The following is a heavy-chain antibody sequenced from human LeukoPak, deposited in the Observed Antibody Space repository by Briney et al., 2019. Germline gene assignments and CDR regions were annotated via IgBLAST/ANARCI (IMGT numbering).Heavy chain of an antibody. D-gene: IGHD4-23*01. Sequence: GGSLRLTCATSGFKFDDYGMHWVRQAPRKGLEWVSGISWNGAIMVYADSVKGRFTISRDNAKSSLYLQMNSLRAEDTALYYCAKDISIGGFAEGYFCGMDAWGQGTTVTVSS. J-gene: IGHJ6*02. CDR3: AKDISIGGFAEGYFCGMDA. CDR2: ISWNGAIM. CDR1: GFKFDDYG. V-gene: IGHV3-9*01.